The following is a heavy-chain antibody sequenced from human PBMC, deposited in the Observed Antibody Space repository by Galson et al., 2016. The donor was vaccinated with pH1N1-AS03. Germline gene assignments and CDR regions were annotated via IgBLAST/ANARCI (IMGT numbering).Heavy chain of an antibody. V-gene: IGHV3-11*04. Sequence: SLRLSCAASGFTFSDNHMSWIRQASGRGLEYIGYISESGSGTVYRDSVKGRFTISRDNAKNSLYLQMNSLRAEDTAVYYCTRYARGPSFGGQGTLVTVSS. CDR2: ISESGSGT. CDR3: TRYARGPSF. J-gene: IGHJ4*02. CDR1: GFTFSDNH.